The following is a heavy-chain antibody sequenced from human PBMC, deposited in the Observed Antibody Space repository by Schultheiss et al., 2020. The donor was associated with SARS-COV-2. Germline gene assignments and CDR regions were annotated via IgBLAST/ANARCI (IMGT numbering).Heavy chain of an antibody. CDR2: IYYSGST. Sequence: SETLSLTCSVSGGSISNGGYYWTWIRQHPGKGLEWIGYIYYSGSTYYNPSLKSRVTISVDTSKNQFSLKLSSVTAADTAVYYCARLTENVLRYFDWLSSWYFDLWGRGTLVTVSS. D-gene: IGHD3-9*01. V-gene: IGHV4-31*03. J-gene: IGHJ2*01. CDR3: ARLTENVLRYFDWLSSWYFDL. CDR1: GGSISNGGYY.